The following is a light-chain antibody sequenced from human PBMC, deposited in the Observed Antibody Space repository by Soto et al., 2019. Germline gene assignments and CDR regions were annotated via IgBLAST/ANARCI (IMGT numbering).Light chain of an antibody. Sequence: QSALTQPASVSGSPGQSITISCTGTSSDVGNYNLVSWYQQHPGKAPKLVIYEGSKRPSGVSNRLSGFKSGNTASLTISGLQAEDEADYHCCSYAGSNTYVFGTGTKLTVL. V-gene: IGLV2-23*01. CDR1: SSDVGNYNL. CDR2: EGS. J-gene: IGLJ1*01. CDR3: CSYAGSNTYV.